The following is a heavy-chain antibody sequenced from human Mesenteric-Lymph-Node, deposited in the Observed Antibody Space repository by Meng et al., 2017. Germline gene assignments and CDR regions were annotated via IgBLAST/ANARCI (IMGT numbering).Heavy chain of an antibody. CDR1: GYTFTSYE. D-gene: IGHD1-26*01. CDR3: ARGRSGSYTEYYYYYGMDV. J-gene: IGHJ6*02. V-gene: IGHV1-2*02. Sequence: ASVKVSCKASGYTFTSYEINWVRQAPGQGLEWMGWISPYNTKTNYAQKFQGRVTMTRDTSISTAYMELSRLRSDDTAVYYCARGRSGSYTEYYYYYGMDVWGQGTTVTVSS. CDR2: ISPYNTKT.